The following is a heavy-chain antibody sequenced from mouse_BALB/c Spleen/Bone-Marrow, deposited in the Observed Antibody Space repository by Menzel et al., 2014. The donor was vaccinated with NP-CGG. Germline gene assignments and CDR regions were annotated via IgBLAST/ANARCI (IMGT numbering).Heavy chain of an antibody. D-gene: IGHD2-14*01. CDR2: IDPANGNS. CDR1: GFNIKDTY. V-gene: IGHV14-3*02. J-gene: IGHJ1*01. Sequence: EVKLMESGAALVKPGASVKLSCTASGFNIKDTYMHWVKQRPEQGLEWIGRIDPANGNSKYDSKFQGKATITADTSSNTAYLQRSSLASEDTAVYYCASYRYGWYFDVWGAGTTVTVSS. CDR3: ASYRYGWYFDV.